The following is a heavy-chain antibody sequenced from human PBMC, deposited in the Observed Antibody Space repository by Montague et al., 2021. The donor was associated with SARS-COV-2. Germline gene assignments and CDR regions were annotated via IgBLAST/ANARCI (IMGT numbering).Heavy chain of an antibody. J-gene: IGHJ4*02. V-gene: IGHV3-9*01. Sequence: SLRLSCAASGFTFDDYAMHWVRQAPGKGLEWVSGISWNSGSIVYADSVKGRFTISGDNAKNSLYLQMNSLRAEDTALYYCAKLAAYYYDSSVQDYWGQGTLVTVSS. CDR2: ISWNSGSI. D-gene: IGHD3-22*01. CDR3: AKLAAYYYDSSVQDY. CDR1: GFTFDDYA.